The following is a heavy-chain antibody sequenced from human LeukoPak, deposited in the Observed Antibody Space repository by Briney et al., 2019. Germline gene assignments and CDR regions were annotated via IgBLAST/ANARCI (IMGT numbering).Heavy chain of an antibody. Sequence: GGSLRLSCAASGFTFSSYAMSWVRQAPGKGLEWVSAISGSGGSTYYADSVKGRFTISRDNSKNTLYLQVNSLRAEDTAVYYCAKDLGIAAAGIPQGGGYWGQGTLVTVPS. CDR2: ISGSGGST. CDR3: AKDLGIAAAGIPQGGGY. D-gene: IGHD6-13*01. V-gene: IGHV3-23*01. J-gene: IGHJ4*02. CDR1: GFTFSSYA.